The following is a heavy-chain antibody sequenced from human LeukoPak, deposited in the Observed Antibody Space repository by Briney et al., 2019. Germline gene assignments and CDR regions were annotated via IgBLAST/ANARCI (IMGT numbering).Heavy chain of an antibody. CDR1: GGSINSYY. CDR3: AKGYNYAYGWFDP. V-gene: IGHV4-59*01. J-gene: IGHJ5*02. Sequence: SETLSLTCTVSGGSINSYYWSWIRQSPGKGLEWIGYINYSGSTNYNPSLKGRVTMSVVTSKNQVSLKLSSVTAADTAVYYCAKGYNYAYGWFDPWGQGTLVTVSS. CDR2: INYSGST. D-gene: IGHD5-18*01.